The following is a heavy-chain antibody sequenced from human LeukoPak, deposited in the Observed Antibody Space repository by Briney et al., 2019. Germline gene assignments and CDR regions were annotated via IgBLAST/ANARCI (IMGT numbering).Heavy chain of an antibody. Sequence: SETLSLTCAVYGGSSSGYHWGWIRQPPGKGLEWIGGIYYSGSTYYNPSLKSRVTISVDTSKNQFSLKLSSVTAADTAVYYCARWYYYDSSGYRCDAFDIWGQGTMVTVSS. V-gene: IGHV4-34*01. J-gene: IGHJ3*02. D-gene: IGHD3-22*01. CDR2: IYYSGST. CDR1: GGSSSGYH. CDR3: ARWYYYDSSGYRCDAFDI.